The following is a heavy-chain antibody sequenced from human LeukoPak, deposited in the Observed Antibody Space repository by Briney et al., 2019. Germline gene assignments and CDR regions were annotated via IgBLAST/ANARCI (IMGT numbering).Heavy chain of an antibody. J-gene: IGHJ4*02. V-gene: IGHV3-23*01. CDR3: ARVVDVGPTLVVGYFDY. Sequence: GGSLRLSCAASGFTFSSYAMSWVRQAPGKGLEWVSAISGSGGSTYYADSVKGRFTISRDNAKNSLYLQMNSLRAEDTAVYYCARVVDVGPTLVVGYFDYWGQGTLVTVSS. D-gene: IGHD2-15*01. CDR2: ISGSGGST. CDR1: GFTFSSYA.